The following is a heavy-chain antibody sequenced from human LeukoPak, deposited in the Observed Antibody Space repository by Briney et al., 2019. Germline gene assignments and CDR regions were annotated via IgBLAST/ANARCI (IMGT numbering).Heavy chain of an antibody. V-gene: IGHV1-18*01. CDR2: ISGYNGDT. CDR1: GYNFKTHA. CDR3: ARFWVFGADTSPPYHQGMDL. J-gene: IGHJ6*02. Sequence: ASVKVSCQTSGYNFKTHAVSWLRQVPGQGLEWMGWISGYNGDTALAQKFQGRVTMTKDTSTTTAYMELRSLTSDDTAVYYCARFWVFGADTSPPYHQGMDLWGRGTTVTVSS. D-gene: IGHD3-3*01.